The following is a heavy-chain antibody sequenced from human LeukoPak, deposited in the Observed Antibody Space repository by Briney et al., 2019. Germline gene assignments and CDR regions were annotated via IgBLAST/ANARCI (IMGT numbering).Heavy chain of an antibody. CDR3: ARERTGNFDY. J-gene: IGHJ4*02. CDR1: GFTFSTYA. D-gene: IGHD3-10*01. Sequence: GGSLRLSCAASGFTFSTYAMHWVRQAPGKGLERVAVISYDGSEKYYADSVKGRFTISRDNSKNTLYLQMNSLRAEDTAVYYCARERTGNFDYWGQGTLVTVSS. CDR2: ISYDGSEK. V-gene: IGHV3-30-3*01.